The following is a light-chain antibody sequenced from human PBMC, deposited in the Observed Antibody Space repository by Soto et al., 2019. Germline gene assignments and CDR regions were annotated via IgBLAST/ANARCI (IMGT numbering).Light chain of an antibody. CDR2: AAS. CDR3: QESGSSPFS. CDR1: QSVSSTY. Sequence: EIVLTQSPGALSLSPGERATLSCRASQSVSSTYLAWYQQKPGQAPRLLIFAASRRAIGIPDRFTGSGSGTDFTLTICSLEPEDFAVYYCQESGSSPFSFGPGTKVDI. V-gene: IGKV3-20*01. J-gene: IGKJ3*01.